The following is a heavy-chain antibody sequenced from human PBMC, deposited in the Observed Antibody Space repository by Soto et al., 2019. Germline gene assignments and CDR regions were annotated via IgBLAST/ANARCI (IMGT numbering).Heavy chain of an antibody. V-gene: IGHV1-69*12. J-gene: IGHJ6*02. CDR1: GGTFSSYA. CDR2: IIPIFGTA. D-gene: IGHD4-4*01. Sequence: QVQLVQSGAEVMKPGSSVKVSCKASGGTFSSYAISWVRQAPGQGLEWMGGIIPIFGTANYAQKFQGRVTITADESTSTAYMELSSLRSEDTAVYYCARDYEDYNPYYYYYGMDVWGQGTTVTVSS. CDR3: ARDYEDYNPYYYYYGMDV.